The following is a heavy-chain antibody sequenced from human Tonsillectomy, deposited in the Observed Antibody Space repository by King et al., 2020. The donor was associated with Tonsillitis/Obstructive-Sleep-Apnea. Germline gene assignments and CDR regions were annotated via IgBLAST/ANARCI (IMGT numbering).Heavy chain of an antibody. CDR2: ISGRGTST. D-gene: IGHD6-6*01. V-gene: IGHV3-23*04. CDR1: GFTFSSYA. CDR3: TKDQVYSSSPYYYYYMDV. Sequence: EVQLVESGGGLVQPGGSLRLSCAASGFTFSSYAMSWVRQAPGKGLEWVSAISGRGTSTYYADSVKRRFTISRDNSENTLHLQMNSLRAEDSAVYYCTKDQVYSSSPYYYYYMDVWGKGTTVTVSS. J-gene: IGHJ6*03.